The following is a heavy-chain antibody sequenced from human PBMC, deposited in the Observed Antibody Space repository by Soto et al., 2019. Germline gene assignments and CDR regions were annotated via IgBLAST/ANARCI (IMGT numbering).Heavy chain of an antibody. CDR1: GFTFSSYA. Sequence: GSLGLSSADSGFTFSSYAMSWVRQAPGKGLEWVSAISGSGGSTYYADSVKGRFTISRDNAKNSVYLQINSLRGDDTAIYYCVKSGDNYNALDYWGQGTPVTVAS. D-gene: IGHD1-1*01. CDR3: VKSGDNYNALDY. V-gene: IGHV3-23*01. J-gene: IGHJ4*02. CDR2: ISGSGGST.